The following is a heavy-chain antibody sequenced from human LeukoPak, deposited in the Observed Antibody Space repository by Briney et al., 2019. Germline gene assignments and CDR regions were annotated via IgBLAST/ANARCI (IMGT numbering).Heavy chain of an antibody. CDR1: GYTFTSYY. Sequence: ASVKVSYKASGYTFTSYYMHWVRQAPGQGLEWMGIINPSGGSTSYAQKFQGRVTMTRDTSTSTVYMELSSLRSEDTAVYYCARDAGSGWYYYYYGMDVWGQGTTVTVSS. CDR3: ARDAGSGWYYYYYGMDV. V-gene: IGHV1-46*01. CDR2: INPSGGST. J-gene: IGHJ6*02. D-gene: IGHD6-19*01.